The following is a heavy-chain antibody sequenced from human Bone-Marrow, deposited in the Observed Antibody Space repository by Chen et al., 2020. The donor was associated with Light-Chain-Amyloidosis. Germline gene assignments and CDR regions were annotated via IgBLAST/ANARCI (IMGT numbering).Heavy chain of an antibody. J-gene: IGHJ5*02. V-gene: IGHV3-21*01. Sequence: EVQLVESGGGLVKPGWSLRLSCAASGFTFRSHEMNWVRQSPGKGLEWVSSISSSSTYIYYADSVKGRFTISRDNAKNSLYLQMRSLRAEDTAVYYCARDNWFDTWGQGTLVTVSS. CDR1: GFTFRSHE. CDR2: ISSSSTYI. CDR3: ARDNWFDT.